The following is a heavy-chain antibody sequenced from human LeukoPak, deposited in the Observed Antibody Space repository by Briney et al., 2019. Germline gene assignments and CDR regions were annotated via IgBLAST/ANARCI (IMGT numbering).Heavy chain of an antibody. D-gene: IGHD3-10*01. V-gene: IGHV4-34*01. CDR1: GGFFSGYY. Sequence: PSETLSLTCAVYGGFFSGYYWSWMRQPPGKGLEWIGEINHSGSTNYNPSLNSRVTISVDTSKIQFSLKLSSVTAADTAVYYCARRRPETKRHRYGSGSYHSDNWIAPRGPGNLVTVSS. CDR3: ARRRPETKRHRYGSGSYHSDNWIAP. CDR2: INHSGST. J-gene: IGHJ5*01.